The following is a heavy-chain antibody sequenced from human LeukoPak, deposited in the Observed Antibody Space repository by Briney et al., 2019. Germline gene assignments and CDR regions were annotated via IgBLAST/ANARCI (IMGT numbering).Heavy chain of an antibody. D-gene: IGHD5-12*01. CDR2: IYYSGST. V-gene: IGHV4-30-4*01. Sequence: SQTLSLTCTVSGASINSGDYYWSWIRQPPGKGLEWIGYIYYSGSTYYNPSLRSRVTMSLDTSKNQFSLKLTSVTAADTAVYYCARDRGYTGYDIPFDYWGQGTLVTVSS. CDR3: ARDRGYTGYDIPFDY. J-gene: IGHJ4*02. CDR1: GASINSGDYY.